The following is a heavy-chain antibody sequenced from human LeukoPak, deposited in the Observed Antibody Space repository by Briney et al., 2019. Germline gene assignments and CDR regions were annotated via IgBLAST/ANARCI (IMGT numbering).Heavy chain of an antibody. CDR2: IYYSGST. CDR3: ARDEGSAVTTTVPDY. Sequence: TSETLSLTCTVSGGSISSYYWSWIRQPPGKGLEWIGYIYYSGSTNYNPSLKSRVTISVDTSKNQFSLKLSSVTAADTAVYYCARDEGSAVTTTVPDYWGQGTLVTVSS. CDR1: GGSISSYY. V-gene: IGHV4-59*01. D-gene: IGHD4-17*01. J-gene: IGHJ4*02.